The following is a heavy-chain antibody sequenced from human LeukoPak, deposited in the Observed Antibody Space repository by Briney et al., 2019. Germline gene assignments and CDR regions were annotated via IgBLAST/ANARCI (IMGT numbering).Heavy chain of an antibody. V-gene: IGHV3-21*01. CDR1: GFTFSSYS. CDR2: ISSSSSYI. CDR3: ARARLGDRFDH. J-gene: IGHJ4*02. Sequence: GGSLRLSCASSGFTFSSYSMNWVRQAPGKGLEWVSSISSSSSYIYYADSVKGRFTISRDNAKNSLYLQMNSLRAEDTAVYYCARARLGDRFDHWGQGTLVTVSS. D-gene: IGHD3-16*01.